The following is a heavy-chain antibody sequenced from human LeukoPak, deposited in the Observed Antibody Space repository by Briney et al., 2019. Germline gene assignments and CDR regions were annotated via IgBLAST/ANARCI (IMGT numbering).Heavy chain of an antibody. J-gene: IGHJ5*02. CDR3: ARGGGSSSWYNWFDP. CDR2: INPNSGGT. Sequence: ASVKVSCKASGYTFTSYAMNWVRQAPGQGLEWMGWINPNSGGTNYAQKFQGRVTMTRDTSISIAYMELSRLRSDDTAVYYCARGGGSSSWYNWFDPWGQGTLVTVSS. V-gene: IGHV1-2*02. D-gene: IGHD6-6*01. CDR1: GYTFTSYA.